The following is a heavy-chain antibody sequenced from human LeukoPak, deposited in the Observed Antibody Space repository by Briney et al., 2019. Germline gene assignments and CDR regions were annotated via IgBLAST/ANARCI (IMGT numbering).Heavy chain of an antibody. J-gene: IGHJ4*02. CDR3: ARGWDGYNFGDDY. Sequence: GGSLRLSCAASGFTFSSYWMSWVRQAPGKGLEWVANIKQDGSEKYYVDSVKGRFTISRDNAKNSLYLQMNSLRAEDTAVYYCARGWDGYNFGDDYWGQGTLVTVSS. CDR1: GFTFSSYW. CDR2: IKQDGSEK. D-gene: IGHD5-24*01. V-gene: IGHV3-7*01.